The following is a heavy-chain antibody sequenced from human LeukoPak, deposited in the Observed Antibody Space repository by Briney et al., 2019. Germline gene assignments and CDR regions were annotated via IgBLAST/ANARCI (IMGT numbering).Heavy chain of an antibody. V-gene: IGHV1-69*04. CDR3: AYSSGYYY. J-gene: IGHJ4*02. D-gene: IGHD3-22*01. CDR1: GGTFSSYA. Sequence: ASVKVSCKASGGTFSSYAINWVRQAPGQGLEWMGRIIPILGIANYAQKFQGRVTITADKSTSTAYMELSSLRSEDTAVYYCAYSSGYYYWGQGTLVTVSS. CDR2: IIPILGIA.